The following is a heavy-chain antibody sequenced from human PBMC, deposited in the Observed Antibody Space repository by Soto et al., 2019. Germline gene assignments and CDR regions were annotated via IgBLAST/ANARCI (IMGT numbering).Heavy chain of an antibody. Sequence: PSETQCLTCTVSGGSVSGGGCYWSWIRQPPGKGLEWIGYIYYSGSTNYNPSLKSRVTISVDTSKNQFSLKLSSVTAADTAVYYCARASNKRGYSYGPDFWGQGPLVTVSS. CDR1: GGSVSGGGCY. CDR2: IYYSGST. V-gene: IGHV4-61*08. D-gene: IGHD5-18*01. CDR3: ARASNKRGYSYGPDF. J-gene: IGHJ4*02.